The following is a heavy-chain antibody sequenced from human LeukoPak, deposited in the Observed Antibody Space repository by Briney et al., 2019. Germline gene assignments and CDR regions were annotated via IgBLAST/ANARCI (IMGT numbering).Heavy chain of an antibody. CDR2: ISGSGDST. CDR1: GFTLSNYA. J-gene: IGHJ4*02. Sequence: GGSLRLSCAASGFTLSNYAMSWVRQAPGKGLEWASAISGSGDSTYYADSVKGRFTISRDSSMETLYLQMNSLRAEDTATYFCAKRLSFGVAIGDFDYWGQGTLVTVSS. D-gene: IGHD3-3*01. V-gene: IGHV3-23*01. CDR3: AKRLSFGVAIGDFDY.